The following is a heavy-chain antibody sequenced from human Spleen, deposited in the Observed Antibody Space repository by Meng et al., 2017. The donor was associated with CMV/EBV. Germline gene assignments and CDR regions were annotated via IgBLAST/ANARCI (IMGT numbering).Heavy chain of an antibody. CDR2: ISYDGSNK. Sequence: GESLKISCAASGFTFSSYGMHWVRQAPGKGLEWVAVISYDGSNKYYADSVKGRFTISRDNSKNTLYLQMNSLRAEDTAVYYCARTYCSSTSCYLLNYYYYGMDVWGQGTTVTVSS. D-gene: IGHD2-2*01. CDR1: GFTFSSYG. CDR3: ARTYCSSTSCYLLNYYYYGMDV. V-gene: IGHV3-30*19. J-gene: IGHJ6*02.